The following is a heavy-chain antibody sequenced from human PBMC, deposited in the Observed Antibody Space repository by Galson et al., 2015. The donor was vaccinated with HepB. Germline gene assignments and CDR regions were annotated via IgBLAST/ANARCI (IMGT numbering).Heavy chain of an antibody. CDR2: ISWKSDFT. D-gene: IGHD3-10*01. CDR3: AQDLTYYYGSGSYFVGMDV. CDR1: GFTFEDYA. Sequence: SLRLSCAASGFTFEDYAMHWVRQVPGKGLEWVAGISWKSDFTGYADSVRGRFTISRDNAKYFLYLQMNSLRPEDTALYYCAQDLTYYYGSGSYFVGMDVWGQGTTVTVSS. J-gene: IGHJ6*02. V-gene: IGHV3-9*01.